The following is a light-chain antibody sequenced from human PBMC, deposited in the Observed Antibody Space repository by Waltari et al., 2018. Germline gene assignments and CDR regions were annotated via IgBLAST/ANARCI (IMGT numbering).Light chain of an antibody. CDR3: QSYDSISQDVI. V-gene: IGLV6-57*03. Sequence: FMLTQSRSVSESPGKTITISCTRSIGSIPSNYMQWYQQRPGSAPTPVIYEDDQRPSGVPDRFSGSLDFSSNSASLTISGLQTEDEADYFCQSYDSISQDVIFGGGTRLTVL. CDR2: EDD. J-gene: IGLJ2*01. CDR1: IGSIPSNY.